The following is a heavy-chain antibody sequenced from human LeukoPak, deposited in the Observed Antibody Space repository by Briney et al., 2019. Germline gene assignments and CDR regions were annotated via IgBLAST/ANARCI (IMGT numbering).Heavy chain of an antibody. CDR1: GFTFSSYW. J-gene: IGHJ4*02. Sequence: GGSLRLSCAASGFTFSSYWMHWVRQAPGKGLVWVSRINSDGSSTSYADSVKGRFTISRDNAKNTLYLQMNSLRAEDTAVYYCAKDFALPYSSSWYGAHFDYWGQGTLVTVSS. V-gene: IGHV3-74*01. CDR3: AKDFALPYSSSWYGAHFDY. D-gene: IGHD6-13*01. CDR2: INSDGSST.